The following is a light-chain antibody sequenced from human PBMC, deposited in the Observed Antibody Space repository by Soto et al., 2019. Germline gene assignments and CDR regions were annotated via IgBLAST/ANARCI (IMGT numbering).Light chain of an antibody. CDR3: CSYAGTSPH. J-gene: IGLJ2*01. V-gene: IGLV2-11*01. Sequence: QSALTQPRSVSGSPGQSITVSCTGARSDIGAYNFVSWYQQYPGKAPKLIIYDVNKRPSGVPARFSGSKSGNTASLTISGLQADDEARYYCCSYAGTSPHFGGGPKLTVL. CDR2: DVN. CDR1: RSDIGAYNF.